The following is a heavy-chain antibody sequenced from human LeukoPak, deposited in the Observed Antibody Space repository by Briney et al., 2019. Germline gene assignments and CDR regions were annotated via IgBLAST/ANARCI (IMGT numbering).Heavy chain of an antibody. V-gene: IGHV3-23*01. D-gene: IGHD2-21*01. Sequence: GGSLRLSCAASGFTFSSYAMSWVRQAPGKGLEWVSAISGSGGSTYYADSVKGRFTISRDNSKNTLYLQMNSLRAEDTAVYYCAKDLHSVVVIANFDYWGQGTLVTVSS. CDR3: AKDLHSVVVIANFDY. J-gene: IGHJ4*02. CDR1: GFTFSSYA. CDR2: ISGSGGST.